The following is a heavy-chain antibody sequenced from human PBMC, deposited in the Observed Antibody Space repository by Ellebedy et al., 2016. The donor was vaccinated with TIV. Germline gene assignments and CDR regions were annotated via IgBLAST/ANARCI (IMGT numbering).Heavy chain of an antibody. CDR3: ARDRPGGKFGNLLDYYAMDV. CDR1: GGSISSGAYY. CDR2: ISYSGST. J-gene: IGHJ6*02. D-gene: IGHD3-10*01. V-gene: IGHV4-31*03. Sequence: SETLSLTCTVSGGSISSGAYYWNWIRQHPGKGLEWIGYISYSGSTYYNPSLKSRVTISVDPSKNQFSLKLSSVTAADTAVFYCARDRPGGKFGNLLDYYAMDVWGQGTTVTVSS.